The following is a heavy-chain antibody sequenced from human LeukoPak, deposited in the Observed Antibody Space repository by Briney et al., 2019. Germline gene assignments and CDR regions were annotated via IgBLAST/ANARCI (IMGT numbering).Heavy chain of an antibody. CDR3: ARGTNYDISTGTIDY. Sequence: PGGSLRLSCAASGFTFSSYAMSWVRQAPGKGLEWVSAISGSGGSTYYADSVKGRFTISRDNSKNTLYLQMNSLRAEDTAVYYCARGTNYDISTGTIDYWGQGTLVTVSS. V-gene: IGHV3-23*01. CDR1: GFTFSSYA. J-gene: IGHJ4*02. D-gene: IGHD3-9*01. CDR2: ISGSGGST.